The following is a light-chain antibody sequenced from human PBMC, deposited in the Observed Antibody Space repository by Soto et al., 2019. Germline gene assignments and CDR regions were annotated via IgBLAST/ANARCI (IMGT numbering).Light chain of an antibody. V-gene: IGKV1-8*01. CDR3: QQFYNYPRT. Sequence: IPVTQSPSSFSASTGDRVPITCLATQDIGTYLAWYQQIPGKAPKLLIYDASTLQTGVPSRFSGSGSGTDFTLTISYLQSEDFGTYYCQQFYNYPRTFGQGTKVDI. J-gene: IGKJ1*01. CDR1: QDIGTY. CDR2: DAS.